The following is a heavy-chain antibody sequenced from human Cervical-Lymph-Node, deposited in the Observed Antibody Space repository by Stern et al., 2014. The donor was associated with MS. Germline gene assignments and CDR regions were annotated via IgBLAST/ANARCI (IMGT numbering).Heavy chain of an antibody. V-gene: IGHV1-69*04. D-gene: IGHD2-15*01. Sequence: QVQLLQPGAEVKKPGSSLYVSCKASGGTFSSSYAITWLRHAPAQGLLWMGRTIPILGLPNYAPKLQGSVTISADTSTSTVYTEQSSLRSEDTAVYYCARGVVSNRAAATLHNLSDPWGQGTLVTVSS. CDR1: GGTFSSSYA. J-gene: IGHJ5*02. CDR2: TIPILGLP. CDR3: ARGVVSNRAAATLHNLSDP.